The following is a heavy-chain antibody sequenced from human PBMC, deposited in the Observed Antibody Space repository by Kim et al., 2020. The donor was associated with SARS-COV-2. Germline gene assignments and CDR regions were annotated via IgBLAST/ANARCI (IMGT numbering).Heavy chain of an antibody. Sequence: KYYADSVKGRFTISRDNAKNTLYLQMNSLRAEDTAVYYCARDRQWGGFDYWGQGTLVTVSS. J-gene: IGHJ4*02. D-gene: IGHD2-8*01. V-gene: IGHV3-33*01. CDR2: K. CDR3: ARDRQWGGFDY.